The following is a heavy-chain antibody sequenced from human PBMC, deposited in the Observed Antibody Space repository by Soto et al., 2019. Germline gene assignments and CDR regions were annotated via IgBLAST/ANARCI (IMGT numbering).Heavy chain of an antibody. CDR3: VKGYFFDY. J-gene: IGHJ4*02. Sequence: GGSLSLSCSASGFTFSCYAMLWVRQAPGKGLEYVSAISNDGGRTYYADFVKGRFTISRDNSKNTLYLQMSSLRVDDTAVYYCVKGYFFDYWGQGALVTVSS. CDR2: ISNDGGRT. CDR1: GFTFSCYA. V-gene: IGHV3-64D*06.